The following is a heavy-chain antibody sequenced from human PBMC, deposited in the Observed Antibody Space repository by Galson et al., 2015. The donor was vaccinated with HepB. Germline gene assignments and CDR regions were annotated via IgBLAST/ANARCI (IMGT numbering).Heavy chain of an antibody. J-gene: IGHJ6*02. CDR2: INPRGGDT. CDR1: GYKFTNYN. Sequence: SVKVSCKASGYKFTNYNIHWIRQAPGQGLEWMARINPRGGDTTFSQTFRDRVTVTSETSTGTVYMEMNSLTSEDAAVYYCSRFDYYFGLDVWGQGTTVIVSS. V-gene: IGHV1-46*03. CDR3: SRFDYYFGLDV.